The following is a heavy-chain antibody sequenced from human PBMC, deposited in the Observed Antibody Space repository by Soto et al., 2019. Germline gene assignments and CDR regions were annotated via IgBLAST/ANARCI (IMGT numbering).Heavy chain of an antibody. D-gene: IGHD6-13*01. Sequence: GESLKISCQGSGYRFSTYWITWVRQMPGKGLEWMGFVYPGDSSTKYSPSFQGQVTISADKSIDTAYLQWNSLKASDSAIYYCARPRYSTSWYPFDIWGQGTMVTVSS. V-gene: IGHV5-51*01. CDR3: ARPRYSTSWYPFDI. CDR2: VYPGDSST. CDR1: GYRFSTYW. J-gene: IGHJ3*02.